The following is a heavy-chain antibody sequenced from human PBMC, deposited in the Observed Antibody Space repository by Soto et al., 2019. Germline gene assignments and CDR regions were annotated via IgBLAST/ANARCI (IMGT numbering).Heavy chain of an antibody. CDR3: ARDRVAVAYYYYYGMDV. CDR2: MNPNSGNT. J-gene: IGHJ6*02. D-gene: IGHD6-19*01. Sequence: ASVKVSCKASGYTFTSYDINWVRQATGQGLEWMGWMNPNSGNTGYAQKFQGRVTMTRNTSISTAYMELSSLRSEDTAVYYCARDRVAVAYYYYYGMDVWGQGTTVTVSS. V-gene: IGHV1-8*01. CDR1: GYTFTSYD.